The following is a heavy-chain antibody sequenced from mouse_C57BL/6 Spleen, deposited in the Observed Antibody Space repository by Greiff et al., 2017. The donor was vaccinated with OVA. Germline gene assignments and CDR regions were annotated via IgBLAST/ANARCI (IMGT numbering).Heavy chain of an antibody. CDR1: GFTFSDYG. CDR2: ISSGSSTI. J-gene: IGHJ3*01. V-gene: IGHV5-17*01. Sequence: EVKLVESGGGLVKPGGSLKLSCAASGFTFSDYGMHWVRQAPEKGLEWVAYISSGSSTIYYADTVKGRFTISRDNAKNTLFLQMTSLRSEDTAMYYCARPGYYGSYWCACWGQGTLVTVSA. D-gene: IGHD1-1*01. CDR3: ARPGYYGSYWCAC.